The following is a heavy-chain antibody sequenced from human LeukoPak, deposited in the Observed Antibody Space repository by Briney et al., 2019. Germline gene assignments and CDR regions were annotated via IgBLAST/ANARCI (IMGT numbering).Heavy chain of an antibody. CDR3: ARAPFSERRVGATDQVDY. Sequence: SVKVSCKASGGTFSSYAISWVRQAPGQGLEWMGRIIPILGIANYAQKFEGRVTITADKSTSTAYMELSSLRSEDTAVYYCARAPFSERRVGATDQVDYWGQGTLVTVSS. CDR2: IIPILGIA. V-gene: IGHV1-69*04. J-gene: IGHJ4*02. D-gene: IGHD1-26*01. CDR1: GGTFSSYA.